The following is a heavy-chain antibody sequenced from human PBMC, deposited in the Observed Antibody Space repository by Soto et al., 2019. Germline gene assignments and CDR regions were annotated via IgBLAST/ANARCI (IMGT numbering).Heavy chain of an antibody. J-gene: IGHJ4*02. V-gene: IGHV3-30-3*01. CDR2: MSYDGSNK. Sequence: QVQLVESGGGVVQPGRSLRLSCAASGFTFSSYAMHWVRQAPGKGLEWVAVMSYDGSNKYYADSVKGRFTISRDNSKNTLYLQMNSLRAEDTAVYYCASNEYCISTSCYAASLFDYWGQGTLVTVSS. CDR3: ASNEYCISTSCYAASLFDY. D-gene: IGHD2-2*01. CDR1: GFTFSSYA.